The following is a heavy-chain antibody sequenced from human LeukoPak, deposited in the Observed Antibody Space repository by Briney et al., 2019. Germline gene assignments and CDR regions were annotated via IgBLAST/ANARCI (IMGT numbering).Heavy chain of an antibody. J-gene: IGHJ4*02. CDR1: GFTFSDYY. D-gene: IGHD6-13*01. CDR2: ISSSGSTI. Sequence: KPGGSXRLSCAASGFTFSDYYMSWIRQAPGKGLEWGSYISSSGSTIYYADSVKGRFTISRDNAKNSLYLQMNSLRAEDTAVYYCARDARQQLVERFDYWGQGTLVTVSS. CDR3: ARDARQQLVERFDY. V-gene: IGHV3-11*01.